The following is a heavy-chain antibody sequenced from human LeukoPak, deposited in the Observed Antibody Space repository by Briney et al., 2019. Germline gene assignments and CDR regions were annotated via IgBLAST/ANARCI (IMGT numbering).Heavy chain of an antibody. CDR3: ARVGMYSSGKGYFDL. Sequence: ASVKVSCKASRDMLNSDHIHWVRQAPGQGLEWMGIINPTGGSTTYAQKFQGRVTMTRDTSTSTAYMELSSLRSEDTAVYYCARVGMYSSGKGYFDLWGRGTLVTVSS. J-gene: IGHJ2*01. D-gene: IGHD6-25*01. CDR1: RDMLNSDH. V-gene: IGHV1-46*02. CDR2: INPTGGST.